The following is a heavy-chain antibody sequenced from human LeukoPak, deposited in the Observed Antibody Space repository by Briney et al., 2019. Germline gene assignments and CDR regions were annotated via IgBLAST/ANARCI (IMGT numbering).Heavy chain of an antibody. CDR3: TRGHYGP. CDR1: GLTFSNYG. Sequence: GGSLRLSCAASGLTFSNYGMHWVRQAPGKGLEWVAVIWYDGSNKYYADSVKGRFTISRDNSKNTLYLQMNSLKAEDTAVYHCTRGHYGPWGQGTLVTVSS. CDR2: IWYDGSNK. V-gene: IGHV3-33*01. D-gene: IGHD3-10*01. J-gene: IGHJ5*02.